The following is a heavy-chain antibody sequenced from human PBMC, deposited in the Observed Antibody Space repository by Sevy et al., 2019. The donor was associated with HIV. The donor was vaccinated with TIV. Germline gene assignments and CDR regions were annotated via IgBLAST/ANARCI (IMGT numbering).Heavy chain of an antibody. D-gene: IGHD3-16*01. J-gene: IGHJ6*02. CDR2: ISWNSGSI. CDR1: GFTFSSYS. Sequence: GGSLRLSCAASGFTFSSYSMNWVRQAPGKGLEWVSGISWNSGSIGYADSVKGRFTISRDNAKNSLYLQMNSLRAEDTALYYCAKSYGNYYYYGMDVWGQGTTVTVSS. V-gene: IGHV3-9*01. CDR3: AKSYGNYYYYGMDV.